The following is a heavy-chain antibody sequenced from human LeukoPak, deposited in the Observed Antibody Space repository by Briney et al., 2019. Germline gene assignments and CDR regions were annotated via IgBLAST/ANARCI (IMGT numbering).Heavy chain of an antibody. D-gene: IGHD6-13*01. CDR1: GGSFSGYY. V-gene: IGHV4-34*01. Sequence: TSETLSLTCAVYGGSFSGYYWSWIRQPPGKGLEWIGEINHSGSTNYNPSLKSRVTISVDTSKDQFSLKLSSVTAADTAVYYCARGKPRFIAAAGGIDYWGQGTLVTVSS. J-gene: IGHJ4*02. CDR3: ARGKPRFIAAAGGIDY. CDR2: INHSGST.